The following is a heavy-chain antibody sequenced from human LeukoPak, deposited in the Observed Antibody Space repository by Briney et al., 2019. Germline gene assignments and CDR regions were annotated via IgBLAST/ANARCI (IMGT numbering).Heavy chain of an antibody. CDR1: GYTFTSYD. V-gene: IGHV1-8*01. J-gene: IGHJ4*02. CDR2: MNPNSGNT. D-gene: IGHD3-16*01. CDR3: HWQGEQQFDY. Sequence: GASVKVSCKASGYTFTSYDINWVRQATGQGREGMGWMNPNSGNTGYAQKFQGRVTMTRNTSISTAYMELSSLRSEDTAVYYCHWQGEQQFDYWGQGTLVTVSS.